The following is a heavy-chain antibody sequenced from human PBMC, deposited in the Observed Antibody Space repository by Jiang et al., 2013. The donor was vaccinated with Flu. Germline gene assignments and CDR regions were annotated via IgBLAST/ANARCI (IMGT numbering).Heavy chain of an antibody. Sequence: QLLESGGGLVQPGGSLRLSCVASGFTFSSYAMSWVRQAPGKGLEWVSSLSGSGSGTSYADAVKGRFTISRDHSKNTVYLQVNSLRAEDTAIYYCAKKVEYLAAHGSHFDCWGQGTLVAVSS. D-gene: IGHD2/OR15-2a*01. CDR3: AKKVEYLAAHGSHFDC. CDR1: GFTFSSYA. CDR2: LSGSGSGT. V-gene: IGHV3-23*01. J-gene: IGHJ4*02.